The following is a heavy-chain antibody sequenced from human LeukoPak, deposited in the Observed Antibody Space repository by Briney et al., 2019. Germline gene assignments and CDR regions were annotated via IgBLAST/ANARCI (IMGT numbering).Heavy chain of an antibody. CDR2: IYYSGST. CDR1: GGSISSYY. Sequence: SETLSLTCTVSGGSISSYYWSWIRQPPGKGLEWIGYIYYSGSTNYNPSLKSRVTISVDTSKNQFSLKLSSVTAAETAVYYCARESTVVPAAIDYWGQGTLVTVSS. J-gene: IGHJ4*02. V-gene: IGHV4-59*01. CDR3: ARESTVVPAAIDY. D-gene: IGHD2-2*02.